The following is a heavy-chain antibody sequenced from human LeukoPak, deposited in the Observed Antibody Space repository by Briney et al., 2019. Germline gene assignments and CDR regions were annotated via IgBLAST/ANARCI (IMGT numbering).Heavy chain of an antibody. CDR3: AREQNIRGVIIIVDS. J-gene: IGHJ4*02. V-gene: IGHV3-23*01. CDR1: GFTFSSYT. Sequence: PGGSLRLSCAASGFTFSSYTMTWVRQAPGKGLEWVSAIGVSGGNTYYADSVKGRFTISRDNSKNTLYLEVNGLRADDTAVYYCAREQNIRGVIIIVDSWGQGTLVTVSS. D-gene: IGHD3-10*01. CDR2: IGVSGGNT.